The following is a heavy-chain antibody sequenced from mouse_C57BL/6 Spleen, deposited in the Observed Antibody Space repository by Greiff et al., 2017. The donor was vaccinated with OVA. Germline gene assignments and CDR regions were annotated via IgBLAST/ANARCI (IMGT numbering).Heavy chain of an antibody. CDR2: IYPGSGST. D-gene: IGHD1-1*01. V-gene: IGHV1-55*01. Sequence: QVHVKQPGAELVKPGASVKMSCKASGYTFTSYWITWVKQRPGQGLEWIGDIYPGSGSTNYNEKFKSKATLTVDTSSSTAYMQLSSLTSEDSAVYYCARVLRSLDVWGTGTTVTVSS. J-gene: IGHJ1*03. CDR3: ARVLRSLDV. CDR1: GYTFTSYW.